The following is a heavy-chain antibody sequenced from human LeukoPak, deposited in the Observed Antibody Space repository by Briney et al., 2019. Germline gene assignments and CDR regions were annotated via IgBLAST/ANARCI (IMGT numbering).Heavy chain of an antibody. D-gene: IGHD1-1*01. CDR1: GGSISSYY. CDR3: ARLFGNWNGAHDAFDI. Sequence: PSETLSLTCTVSGGSISSYYWSWIRQPPGKGLEWIGYIYYSGSTNYNPSLKSRVTISVDTSKNQFSLKLSSVTAADTAVYYCARLFGNWNGAHDAFDIWGQGTMVTVSS. J-gene: IGHJ3*02. CDR2: IYYSGST. V-gene: IGHV4-59*08.